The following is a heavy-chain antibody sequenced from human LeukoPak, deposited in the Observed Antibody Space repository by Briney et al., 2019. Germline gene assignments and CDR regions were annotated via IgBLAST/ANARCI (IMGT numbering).Heavy chain of an antibody. D-gene: IGHD2-2*02. Sequence: GGSLRLSCAASGFTFSVYTMNWVRQAPGKGLEWVSSISSTGGYIFYADSVKGRFTISRDNAKNSLYPQMNSLRPEDTAVYYYARRPDCSRGTSCYIDWFDPWGQGTLVTVSS. V-gene: IGHV3-21*01. CDR3: ARRPDCSRGTSCYIDWFDP. CDR1: GFTFSVYT. CDR2: ISSTGGYI. J-gene: IGHJ5*02.